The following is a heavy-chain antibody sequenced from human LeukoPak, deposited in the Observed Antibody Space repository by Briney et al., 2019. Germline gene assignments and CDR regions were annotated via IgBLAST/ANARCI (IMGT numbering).Heavy chain of an antibody. D-gene: IGHD3-10*01. Sequence: XVKVSCKASGGTFSSYAISWVRQAHGQGVEWMGGIIPIFATANYARKFQGRVTITTHESTSTASMELSSLRSEDTAVYYCARAHGSGSYYSPVYWGQGTLVTVSS. V-gene: IGHV1-69*05. CDR3: ARAHGSGSYYSPVY. CDR2: IIPIFATA. J-gene: IGHJ4*02. CDR1: GGTFSSYA.